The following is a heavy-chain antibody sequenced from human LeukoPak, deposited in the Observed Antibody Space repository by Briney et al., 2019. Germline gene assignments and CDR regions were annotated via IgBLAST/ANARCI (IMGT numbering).Heavy chain of an antibody. J-gene: IGHJ4*02. CDR1: GFTFSSYW. V-gene: IGHV3-74*01. CDR2: IKNDGSST. D-gene: IGHD5-12*01. CDR3: ARAGGYDCDY. Sequence: PGGSLRLSCAASGFTFSSYWMHWVRQAPGKGLVWVSRIKNDGSSTSYADSVKGRFTISRDNAKNTLYLQMNSLRAEDTAAYYCARAGGYDCDYWGQGTLVTVSS.